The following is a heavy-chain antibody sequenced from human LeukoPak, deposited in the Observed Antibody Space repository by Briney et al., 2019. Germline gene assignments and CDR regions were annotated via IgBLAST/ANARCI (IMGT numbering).Heavy chain of an antibody. V-gene: IGHV3-30*02. Sequence: GGSLRLSCAASGFTFSSYGMHWVRQAPGKGLEWVAFIRYDGSNKYYADSVKGRFTISRDNSKNTLYLQMNSLRAEDTAVYYCAKDHTYYYDSSGSEPPYYYYYYMDVWGKGTTVTISS. CDR1: GFTFSSYG. CDR3: AKDHTYYYDSSGSEPPYYYYYYMDV. CDR2: IRYDGSNK. D-gene: IGHD3-22*01. J-gene: IGHJ6*03.